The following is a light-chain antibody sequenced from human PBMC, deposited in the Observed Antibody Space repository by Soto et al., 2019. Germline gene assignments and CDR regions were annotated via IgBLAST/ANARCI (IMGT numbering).Light chain of an antibody. V-gene: IGKV1-39*01. CDR3: QQSYRTPHT. CDR2: AAS. J-gene: IGKJ2*01. Sequence: DIQMTQSPSSLSASVGDRVTIACRASQSVSNYLNWYQQKPGKAPKLLISAASSLEGGVPSRFSGSGSGTDFTLTISSLQPEDFATYYCQQSYRTPHTFGQGTKLDIK. CDR1: QSVSNY.